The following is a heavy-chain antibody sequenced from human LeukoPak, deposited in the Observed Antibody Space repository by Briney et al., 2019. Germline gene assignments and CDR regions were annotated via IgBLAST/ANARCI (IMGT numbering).Heavy chain of an antibody. CDR2: ISGSGGST. D-gene: IGHD5-18*01. Sequence: GGSLRLSCAASGFTFSSYAMSWVRQAPGKGLEWVSAISGSGGSTYDADSVKGRFTISRDNSKNPLYLQMNSLRAEDTAVYYCAKEPVRYSYGYFDYWGQGTLVTVSS. V-gene: IGHV3-23*01. CDR1: GFTFSSYA. J-gene: IGHJ4*02. CDR3: AKEPVRYSYGYFDY.